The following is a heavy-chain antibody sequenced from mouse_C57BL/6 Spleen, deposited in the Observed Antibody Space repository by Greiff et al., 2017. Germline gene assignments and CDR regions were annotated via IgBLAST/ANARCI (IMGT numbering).Heavy chain of an antibody. J-gene: IGHJ4*01. D-gene: IGHD1-1*01. V-gene: IGHV1-42*01. CDR3: AKNYDGEYAMDY. CDR2: INPSTGGT. CDR1: GYSFTGYY. Sequence: EVQLQQSGPELMKPGASVKISCKASGYSFTGYYMNWVKQSPEQSLEWIGEINPSTGGTTYNQKFKAKATLTADTSASTAYMQLKSLTSVDSEVYYCAKNYDGEYAMDYWGQGTSVTVSS.